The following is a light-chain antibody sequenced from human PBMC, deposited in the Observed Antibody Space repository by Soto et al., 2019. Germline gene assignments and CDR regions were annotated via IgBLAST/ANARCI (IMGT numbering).Light chain of an antibody. CDR3: LLSYSGALVV. V-gene: IGLV7-46*01. J-gene: IGLJ2*01. Sequence: QGVVTQEPSLTVSPGGTVTLTCGSSTGAVTSGHYPYWFQQKPGQAPRTLIYDTSNKHSWTPARFSGSLLGGKAALTLSGAQPEDEAEYYCLLSYSGALVVFGGGTKVTVL. CDR2: DTS. CDR1: TGAVTSGHY.